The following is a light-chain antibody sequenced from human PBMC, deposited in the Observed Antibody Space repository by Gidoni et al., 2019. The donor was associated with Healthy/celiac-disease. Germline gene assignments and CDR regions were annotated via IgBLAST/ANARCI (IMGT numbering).Light chain of an antibody. CDR2: DAS. J-gene: IGKJ2*01. CDR3: QQYNSYSYT. Sequence: DIQMTKSPSTLSASVGDRVTITCRASQSISSWLAWYQQKPGKAPKLLIYDASSLESGVPSRFIGSGSGTEFTLTISSLQPDDFATYYCQQYNSYSYTFGQGTKLEIK. CDR1: QSISSW. V-gene: IGKV1-5*01.